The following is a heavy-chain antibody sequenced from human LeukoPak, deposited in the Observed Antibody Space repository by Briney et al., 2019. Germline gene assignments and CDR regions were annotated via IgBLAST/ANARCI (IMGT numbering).Heavy chain of an antibody. CDR2: IIPIFGTA. CDR1: GGTFSSYA. J-gene: IGHJ4*02. D-gene: IGHD3-10*01. V-gene: IGHV1-69*13. CDR3: ARDHGLYYYGSGSYRSYFDY. Sequence: ASVKVSCKASGGTFSSYAISWVRQAPGQGLEWMGGIIPIFGTANYAQKFQGRVTITADESTSTAYMELSSLRSEDTAVYYCARDHGLYYYGSGSYRSYFDYWGQGTLVTVSS.